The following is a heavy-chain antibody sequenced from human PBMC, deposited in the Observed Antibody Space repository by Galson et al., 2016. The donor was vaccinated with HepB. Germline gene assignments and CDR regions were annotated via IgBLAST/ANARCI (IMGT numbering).Heavy chain of an antibody. V-gene: IGHV4-30-4*01. CDR3: ARGPPEGCGGGTGYLGAFDL. Sequence: LSLTCTVSGGSSSNVDYYWSWIRQPPGKGLEWIGYIYNSGNTYYNPSLESRISISVDTSKTQFSLKLYSVTAADTAVYFCARGPPEGCGGGTGYLGAFDLWGQGTLVSVSS. J-gene: IGHJ3*01. CDR1: GGSSSNVDYY. D-gene: IGHD2-21*01. CDR2: IYNSGNT.